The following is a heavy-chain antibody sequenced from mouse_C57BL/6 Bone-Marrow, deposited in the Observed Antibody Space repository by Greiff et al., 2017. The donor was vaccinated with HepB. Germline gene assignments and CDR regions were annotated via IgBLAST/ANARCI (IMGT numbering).Heavy chain of an antibody. Sequence: VQLQQSGAELVKPGASVKLSCTASGFNIKDYYMHWVKQRTEQGLEWIGRIDPEDGETKYAPKFLGKATITADTSSNTAYLQLSSLTSEDTVVYYCASDYGPDYWGQGTTLTVSS. V-gene: IGHV14-2*01. CDR3: ASDYGPDY. CDR2: IDPEDGET. D-gene: IGHD2-4*01. CDR1: GFNIKDYY. J-gene: IGHJ2*01.